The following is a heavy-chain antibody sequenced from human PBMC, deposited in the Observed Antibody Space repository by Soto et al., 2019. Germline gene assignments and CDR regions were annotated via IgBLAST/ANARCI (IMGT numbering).Heavy chain of an antibody. Sequence: EAQLVESGGGLVQPGGSLKLSCAASGFTFSGSTIHWVRQTSGKGLEWVGRIPSKTNTYATAYAASVKGRFTISRDDSKNTAYLQMNSLKTEDTAVYYCTRQHLDVPVASAIDYWGQGTLVTVSS. CDR1: GFTFSGST. CDR2: IPSKTNTYAT. J-gene: IGHJ4*02. D-gene: IGHD6-19*01. CDR3: TRQHLDVPVASAIDY. V-gene: IGHV3-73*02.